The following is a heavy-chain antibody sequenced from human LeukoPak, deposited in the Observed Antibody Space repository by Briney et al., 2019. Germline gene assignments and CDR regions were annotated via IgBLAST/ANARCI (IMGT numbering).Heavy chain of an antibody. D-gene: IGHD3-10*01. CDR1: ADSISSGIYY. CDR3: ARGVSLVRGMWFDP. CDR2: ISTSGST. V-gene: IGHV4-61*02. J-gene: IGHJ5*02. Sequence: PSETLSLTCTVSADSISSGIYYWSWIRQPAGKGLEWIGRISTSGSTDYNPSLRSRVTISSDASKNQLPLRLNSVTAADTAMYYCARGVSLVRGMWFDPWGQGTLVAVSS.